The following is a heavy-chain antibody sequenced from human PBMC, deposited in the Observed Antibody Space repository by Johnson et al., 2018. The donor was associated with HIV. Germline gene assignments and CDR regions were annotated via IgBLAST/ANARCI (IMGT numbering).Heavy chain of an antibody. CDR3: ARDLGTNWGRYDAFDI. V-gene: IGHV3-7*05. D-gene: IGHD7-27*01. Sequence: VQLVESGGGLVQPGGSLRLSCAASGFTFSSYWMSWVRQAPGKGLEWVANIKQDGSEKYHVDYVKGRFTISRDNAKNSLYLQMNSLRAEDTAVYYCARDLGTNWGRYDAFDIWGQGTMVTVSS. CDR2: IKQDGSEK. J-gene: IGHJ3*02. CDR1: GFTFSSYW.